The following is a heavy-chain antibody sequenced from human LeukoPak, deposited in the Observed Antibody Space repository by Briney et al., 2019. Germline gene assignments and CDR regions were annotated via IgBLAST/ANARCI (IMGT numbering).Heavy chain of an antibody. V-gene: IGHV6-1*01. D-gene: IGHD7-27*01. CDR1: GDSVSSKSVS. Sequence: SQTLSLTCAISGDSVSSKSVSWNWIRQSPSRGLEYLGRTRYRSTWNTFYSSSVQGRVTTNADTSRNQVSLRLNPVTPEDTALYYCVRDFNWAFDYWGQGTLVTVSS. CDR2: TRYRSTWNT. J-gene: IGHJ4*02. CDR3: VRDFNWAFDY.